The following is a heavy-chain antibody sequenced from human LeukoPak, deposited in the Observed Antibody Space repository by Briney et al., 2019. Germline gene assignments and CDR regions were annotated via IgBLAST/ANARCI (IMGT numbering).Heavy chain of an antibody. Sequence: SETLSLTCAVSGGSISSGGYSWSWIRQPPGKGLEWIGYIYHSGSTNYNPSLKSRVTISVDTSKNQFSLKLSSVTAADTAVYYCARLRNYYDSSGYSGWAFDIWGQGTMVTVSS. V-gene: IGHV4-30-2*01. CDR2: IYHSGST. D-gene: IGHD3-22*01. CDR1: GGSISSGGYS. CDR3: ARLRNYYDSSGYSGWAFDI. J-gene: IGHJ3*02.